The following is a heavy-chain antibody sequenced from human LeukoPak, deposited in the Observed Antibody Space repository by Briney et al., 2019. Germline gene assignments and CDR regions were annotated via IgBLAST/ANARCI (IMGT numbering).Heavy chain of an antibody. Sequence: SETLSLTCTVSGGSMNSYYWSWVRQPPGKGLEWIGEIYHSGSTNYSPSLKSRVTISVDKSKNQFSLKVTSVTAADTAVYYCARVSSGSYYFDSWGQGTLVTVSS. CDR3: ARVSSGSYYFDS. CDR2: IYHSGST. V-gene: IGHV4-4*02. D-gene: IGHD1-26*01. CDR1: GGSMNSYY. J-gene: IGHJ4*02.